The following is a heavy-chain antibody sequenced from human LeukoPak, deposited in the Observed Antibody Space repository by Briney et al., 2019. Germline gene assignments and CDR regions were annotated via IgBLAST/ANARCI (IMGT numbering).Heavy chain of an antibody. CDR2: ISRNSGNI. Sequence: GGSLRLSCAASGFTFDDYAMHWVRQTPGKGLEWVSGISRNSGNIGYADSVKGRFTISRDNSKNTLYLQMNSLRAKDTAVYYCARDSTSLGAFDIWGQGTMVTVSS. CDR3: ARDSTSLGAFDI. J-gene: IGHJ3*02. V-gene: IGHV3-9*01. D-gene: IGHD2-2*01. CDR1: GFTFDDYA.